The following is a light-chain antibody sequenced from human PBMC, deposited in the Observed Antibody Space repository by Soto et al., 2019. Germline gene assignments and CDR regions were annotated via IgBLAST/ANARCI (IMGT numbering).Light chain of an antibody. Sequence: QSALTQPASVSGSPGQSITISCTGSSCDVGNYNLVSWYQQHPGKAPKLMIYEDTKWPSGVSNRFSGSKSGNTAYLTISGLQAEDEADYYCWSYAVGRTYVFGTGTKVTVL. J-gene: IGLJ1*01. CDR1: SCDVGNYNL. CDR3: WSYAVGRTYV. V-gene: IGLV2-23*01. CDR2: EDT.